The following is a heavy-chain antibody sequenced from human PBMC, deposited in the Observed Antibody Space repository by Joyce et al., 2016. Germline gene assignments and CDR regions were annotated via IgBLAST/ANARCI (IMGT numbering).Heavy chain of an antibody. CDR3: ARGPMPPYAFDI. CDR1: GYSFTDHY. J-gene: IGHJ3*02. V-gene: IGHV1-2*06. D-gene: IGHD2-2*01. Sequence: QVQLVQSGAEVKKPGASVKVSCKASGYSFTDHYVHWVRQAPGQGLQVMGRINPDSGGTSYAQKFQGRVTLTRDASIATAYMELSSLRSDDTAVYFCARGPMPPYAFDIWGQGTMVTVSS. CDR2: INPDSGGT.